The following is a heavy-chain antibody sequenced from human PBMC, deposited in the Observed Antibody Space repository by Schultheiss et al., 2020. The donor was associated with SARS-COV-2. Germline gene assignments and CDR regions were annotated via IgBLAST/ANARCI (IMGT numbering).Heavy chain of an antibody. CDR1: GGSISSSNW. CDR2: IYHSGST. D-gene: IGHD6-13*01. CDR3: ASTSIAAAGTVDY. Sequence: SETLSLTCAVSGGSISSSNWWSWVRQPPGKGLEWIGEIYHSGSTNYNPSLKSRVTISVDNSKNQFSLKLSSVTAADTAVYYCASTSIAAAGTVDYWGQGTLVTVSS. J-gene: IGHJ4*02. V-gene: IGHV4-4*02.